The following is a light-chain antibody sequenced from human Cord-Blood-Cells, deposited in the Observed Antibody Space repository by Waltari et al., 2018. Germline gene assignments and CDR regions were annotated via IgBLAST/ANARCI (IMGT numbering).Light chain of an antibody. J-gene: IGKJ1*01. CDR1: QSISSY. Sequence: DIQMTQSPSSLSASVGDRVTITCRASQSISSYLNWYQQKPGKAPKLLIYAASSLQSGVPSRFSGSGSWTDFTLTISSLQPEDFATYYCQQSYSTPWRFGQGTKVEIK. V-gene: IGKV1-39*01. CDR2: AAS. CDR3: QQSYSTPWR.